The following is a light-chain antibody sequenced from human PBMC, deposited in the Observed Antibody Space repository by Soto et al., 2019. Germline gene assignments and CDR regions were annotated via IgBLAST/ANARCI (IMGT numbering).Light chain of an antibody. V-gene: IGKV3D-15*01. CDR3: QQYTRWPLT. J-gene: IGKJ4*01. CDR1: ETISRD. Sequence: IVMTQSPATLSVAPGEGATLSCRASETISRDLAWYQQKPGQSPRLLIFGAFTRASGVPVRFSGSGSGTVFTLTGSSPQSEDVAAYFCQQYTRWPLTFGGGTSVEIK. CDR2: GAF.